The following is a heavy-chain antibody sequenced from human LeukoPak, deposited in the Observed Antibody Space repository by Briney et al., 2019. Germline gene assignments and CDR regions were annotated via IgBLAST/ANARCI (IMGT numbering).Heavy chain of an antibody. V-gene: IGHV1-18*01. CDR2: ISAYNGNT. CDR3: ARSAGWIVEMATISSFDY. CDR1: GYTFTSYG. D-gene: IGHD5-24*01. J-gene: IGHJ4*02. Sequence: ASVKVSCKASGYTFTSYGISWVRQAPGQGLEWMGWISAYNGNTNHAQKLQGRVTMTTDTSTSTAYMELRSLRSDDTAVYYCARSAGWIVEMATISSFDYWGQGTLVTVSS.